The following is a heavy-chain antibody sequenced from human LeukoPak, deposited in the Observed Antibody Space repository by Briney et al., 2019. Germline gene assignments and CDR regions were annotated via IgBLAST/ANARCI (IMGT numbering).Heavy chain of an antibody. CDR3: AGCISKNCDDAIDI. D-gene: IGHD2-2*01. J-gene: IGHJ3*02. Sequence: GGSLRLSCAAPGFSLSNYWMSWVRQVPGKGLEWVANIKPDGSEKFYVDSVKGRSTISRDNAENSLYLQINNVRAEDTAVYYCAGCISKNCDDAIDIWGHGTMISVSS. CDR1: GFSLSNYW. V-gene: IGHV3-7*01. CDR2: IKPDGSEK.